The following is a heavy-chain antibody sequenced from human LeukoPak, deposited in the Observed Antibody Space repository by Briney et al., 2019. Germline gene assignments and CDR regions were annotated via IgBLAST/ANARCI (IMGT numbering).Heavy chain of an antibody. CDR1: GYTLTELS. V-gene: IGHV1-24*01. CDR2: FDPEDGET. D-gene: IGHD3-10*01. CDR3: ANKSVSYGSGSFSDY. Sequence: GASVKVSCKVSGYTLTELSMHWVRQAPGKGLEWMGGFDPEDGETIYAQKFQGRVTMTEDTSTDTAYMELSSLRSEDAAVYYCANKSVSYGSGSFSDYWGQGTLVTVSS. J-gene: IGHJ4*02.